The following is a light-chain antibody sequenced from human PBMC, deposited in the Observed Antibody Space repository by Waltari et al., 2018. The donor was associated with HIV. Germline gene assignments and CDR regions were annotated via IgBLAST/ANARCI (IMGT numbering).Light chain of an antibody. Sequence: QLALAQSPSASASLGASVKLTCTLSSGHSSNAIAWHQQQPEKGPRYLMKVNSDGSHIKGDGIPDRFSGSSSGAERYLTIASLQSEDEADYYGQTWGSGIRVFGGGTKLTVL. V-gene: IGLV4-69*01. CDR1: SGHSSNA. CDR3: QTWGSGIRV. CDR2: VNSDGSH. J-gene: IGLJ3*02.